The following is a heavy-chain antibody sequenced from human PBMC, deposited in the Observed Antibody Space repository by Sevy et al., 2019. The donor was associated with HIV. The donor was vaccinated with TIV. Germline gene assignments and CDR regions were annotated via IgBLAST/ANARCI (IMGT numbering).Heavy chain of an antibody. D-gene: IGHD3-22*01. CDR1: GYTLAKFS. CDR3: ATTKDYYDSSGYPFDY. CDR2: FDPEDGDPEDGKT. J-gene: IGHJ4*02. Sequence: ASVKVSCKVSGYTLAKFSIHWVRQAPGKGLEWMTSFDPEDGDPEDGKTIYEQKFLARVTMTEDTSTETAYMELSSLRSDDTAVYYCATTKDYYDSSGYPFDYWGQGTLVTVSS. V-gene: IGHV1-24*01.